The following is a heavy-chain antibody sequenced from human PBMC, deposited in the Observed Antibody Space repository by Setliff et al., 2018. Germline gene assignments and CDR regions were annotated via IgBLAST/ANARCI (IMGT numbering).Heavy chain of an antibody. CDR2: IIPIFGTT. Sequence: SVKVSCKASRGTFSSYGITWVRQAPGQGLEWMGGIIPIFGTTDYAQKFRGRVTIITDESTSTAYMELSSLTSDDTAVYYCAREGVDTRSSTDYRYYMDVWGKGTTVTVSS. D-gene: IGHD5-18*01. CDR1: RGTFSSYG. CDR3: AREGVDTRSSTDYRYYMDV. V-gene: IGHV1-69*05. J-gene: IGHJ6*03.